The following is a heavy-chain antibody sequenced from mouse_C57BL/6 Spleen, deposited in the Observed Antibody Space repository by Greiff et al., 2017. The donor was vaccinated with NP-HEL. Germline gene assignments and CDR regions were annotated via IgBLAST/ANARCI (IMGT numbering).Heavy chain of an antibody. V-gene: IGHV1-59*01. D-gene: IGHD1-1*01. CDR2: IDPSDSYT. J-gene: IGHJ4*01. CDR1: GYTFTSYW. Sequence: VQLQQPGAELVRPGTSVKLSCKASGYTFTSYWMHWVKQRPGQGLEWIGVIDPSDSYTNYNQKFKGKATLTVDTSSSTAYMQLSSLTSEDSAVYYCARRRDYGSSYGYAMDYWGQGTSVTVSS. CDR3: ARRRDYGSSYGYAMDY.